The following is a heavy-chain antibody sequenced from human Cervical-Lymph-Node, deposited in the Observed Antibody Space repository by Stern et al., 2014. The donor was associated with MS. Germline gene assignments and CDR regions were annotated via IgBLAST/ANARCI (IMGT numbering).Heavy chain of an antibody. CDR1: GGSISSYF. CDR2: MSTSGST. V-gene: IGHV4-4*07. Sequence: VQLVESSPGLVKPSETLSLTCAVSGGSISSYFWSWIRQPAGKGLEWIGRMSTSGSTNYNPSLKSRVTMSVDTSKNQFSLKLTSVTAADTAVYYCARDRSSGWYGMDVWGQGTTVTVSS. D-gene: IGHD6-19*01. CDR3: ARDRSSGWYGMDV. J-gene: IGHJ6*02.